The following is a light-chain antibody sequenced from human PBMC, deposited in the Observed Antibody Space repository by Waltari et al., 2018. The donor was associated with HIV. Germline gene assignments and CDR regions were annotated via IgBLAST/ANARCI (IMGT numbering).Light chain of an antibody. CDR1: ASNIALNY. J-gene: IGLJ3*02. Sequence: QSVLTQSPSVSGTPGQRVTISCSASASNIALNYVYWYQQVPGAAPKLLIYRNDQRPSGVPERFSGSKSGTSASLAISGLQSEDEADYYCAAWDVSLIWVFGGGTKLTVL. CDR2: RND. CDR3: AAWDVSLIWV. V-gene: IGLV1-47*01.